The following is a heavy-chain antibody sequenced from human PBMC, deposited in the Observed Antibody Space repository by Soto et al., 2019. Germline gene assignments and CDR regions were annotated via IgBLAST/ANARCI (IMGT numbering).Heavy chain of an antibody. CDR3: ARDSSDYYDSSGYPSGIDY. J-gene: IGHJ4*02. Sequence: PSETLSLTCAVFGGSFSGYYWTWIRQPPGKGLEWIGYIYYSGSTYYNPSLKSRVTISVDTSKNQFSLKLSSVTAADTAVYYCARDSSDYYDSSGYPSGIDYWGQGTLVTVSS. CDR1: GGSFSGYY. D-gene: IGHD3-22*01. CDR2: IYYSGST. V-gene: IGHV4-30-4*08.